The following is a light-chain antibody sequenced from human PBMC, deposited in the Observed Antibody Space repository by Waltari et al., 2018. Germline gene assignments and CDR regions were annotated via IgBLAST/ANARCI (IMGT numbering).Light chain of an antibody. CDR1: SSNIGAGSD. Sequence: QSVLTPPPSVSGAPGQRVTISCTGSSSNIGAGSDVHWYQQLPGTFPKHLIYANSNRPSGVPDRFSGSKSGTSASLAITGLQAEDEADYYCQSYDSSLSDWVFGGGTKLTVL. J-gene: IGLJ2*01. CDR3: QSYDSSLSDWV. V-gene: IGLV1-40*01. CDR2: ANS.